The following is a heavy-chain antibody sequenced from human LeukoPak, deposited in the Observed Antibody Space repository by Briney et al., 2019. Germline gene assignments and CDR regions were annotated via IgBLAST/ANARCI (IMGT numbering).Heavy chain of an antibody. V-gene: IGHV3-48*04. CDR1: GFTFSSYS. J-gene: IGHJ4*02. CDR3: ARGRSGWYRSFDY. CDR2: ISSSSSTI. D-gene: IGHD6-19*01. Sequence: GGSLRLSCAASGFTFSSYSMNWIRQAPGKGLEWVSYISSSSSTIYYADSVKGRFTISRDNAKNSLYLQMNSLRAEDTAVYYCARGRSGWYRSFDYWGQGTLVTVSS.